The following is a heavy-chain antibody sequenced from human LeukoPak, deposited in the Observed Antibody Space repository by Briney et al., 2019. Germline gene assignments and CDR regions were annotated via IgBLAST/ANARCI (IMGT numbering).Heavy chain of an antibody. Sequence: ASVKVSCKASGYTFTGYYMHWVRQAPGQGLEWMGWINPNSGGTNYAQKFQGRVPMTRDTSISTAYMELSRLRSDDTAVYYCARVGIAAAGSGLVLDYWGQGTLVTVSS. D-gene: IGHD6-13*01. CDR1: GYTFTGYY. J-gene: IGHJ4*02. CDR3: ARVGIAAAGSGLVLDY. CDR2: INPNSGGT. V-gene: IGHV1-2*02.